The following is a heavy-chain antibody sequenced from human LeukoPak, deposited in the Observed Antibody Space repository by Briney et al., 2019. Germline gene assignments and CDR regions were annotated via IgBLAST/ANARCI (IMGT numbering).Heavy chain of an antibody. J-gene: IGHJ4*02. CDR1: GFTFDDYA. CDR3: ASPLDILTGYYMGDDY. CDR2: ISGSGGST. V-gene: IGHV3-23*01. Sequence: GGSLRLSCAASGFTFDDYAMHWVRQAPGKGLEWVSAISGSGGSTYYADSVKGRFTISRDNSKNTLYLQMNSLRAEDTAVYYCASPLDILTGYYMGDDYWGQGTLVTVSS. D-gene: IGHD3-9*01.